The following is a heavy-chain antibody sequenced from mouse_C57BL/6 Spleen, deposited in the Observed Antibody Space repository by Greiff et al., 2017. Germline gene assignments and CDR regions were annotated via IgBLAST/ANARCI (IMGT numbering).Heavy chain of an antibody. CDR2: ISSGGDYI. Sequence: EVKLVESGEGLVKPGGSLKLSCAASGFTFSSYAMSWVRQTPEKRLAWVAYISSGGDYIYYADTVKGRFTISRDNARNTLYLQMSSLKSEDTAMYYCTRDKGLAYFDYWGQGTTLTVSS. V-gene: IGHV5-9-1*02. CDR3: TRDKGLAYFDY. J-gene: IGHJ2*01. CDR1: GFTFSSYA.